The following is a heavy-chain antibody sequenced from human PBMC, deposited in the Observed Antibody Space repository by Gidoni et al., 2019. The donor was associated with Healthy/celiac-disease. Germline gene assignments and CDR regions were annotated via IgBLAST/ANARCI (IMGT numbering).Heavy chain of an antibody. V-gene: IGHV4-34*01. D-gene: IGHD2-21*01. Sequence: QVQLQQWGAGLLTPSETLSLTCAVYGGSFSGYYWSWIRQPPGKGLEWIGEINHSGSTNYNPSLKSRVTISVDTSKNQFSLKLSSVTAADTAVYYCARGGGGPRRSILYRNSYYYYYYMDVWGKGTTVTVSS. CDR3: ARGGGGPRRSILYRNSYYYYYYMDV. CDR2: INHSGST. CDR1: GGSFSGYY. J-gene: IGHJ6*03.